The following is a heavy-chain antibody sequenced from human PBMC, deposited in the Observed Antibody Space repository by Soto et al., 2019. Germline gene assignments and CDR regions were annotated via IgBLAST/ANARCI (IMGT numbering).Heavy chain of an antibody. D-gene: IGHD4-17*01. CDR3: AKYGENYYYGMDV. J-gene: IGHJ6*02. CDR1: GYSISRGYY. Sequence: SETRSLTCAVSGYSISRGYYWCFVRQPPGKGLEWIGNIYHSGSTYYNPSLKSRVTISIDTSKNQFSLKLYSVTAADTAVYYCAKYGENYYYGMDVWGQGTTVTVSS. CDR2: IYHSGST. V-gene: IGHV4-38-2*01.